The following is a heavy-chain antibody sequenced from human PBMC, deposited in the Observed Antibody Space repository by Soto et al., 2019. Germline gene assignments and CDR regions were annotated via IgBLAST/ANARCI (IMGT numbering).Heavy chain of an antibody. CDR1: GGSMSDYF. J-gene: IGHJ4*02. Sequence: SETLSLTCSVSGGSMSDYFWSWIRQSPGKGLEWIGYIYYLGRTEYNPSLKSRVTISVDTSKRQFSLRLTSVSAADTAVYYSATDGYDASGSLYPAYWGRGT. D-gene: IGHD3-10*01. CDR2: IYYLGRT. V-gene: IGHV4-59*01. CDR3: ATDGYDASGSLYPAY.